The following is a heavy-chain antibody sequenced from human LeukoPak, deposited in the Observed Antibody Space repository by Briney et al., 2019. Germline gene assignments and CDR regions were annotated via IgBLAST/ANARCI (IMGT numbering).Heavy chain of an antibody. D-gene: IGHD4-23*01. Sequence: ASVKVSCKAPGYTFTGYYIHWVRQAPGQGLEWMGWIYPYSGDTNYAQNFQGRVTMTRDTSISTAYMELSSLKSDDTAVYYCARARGYGGWYLDLWGRGTLVTVSS. CDR2: IYPYSGDT. CDR1: GYTFTGYY. V-gene: IGHV1-2*02. CDR3: ARARGYGGWYLDL. J-gene: IGHJ2*01.